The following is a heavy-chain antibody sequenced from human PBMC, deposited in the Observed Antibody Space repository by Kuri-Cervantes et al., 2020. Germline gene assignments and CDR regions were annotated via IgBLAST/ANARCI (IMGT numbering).Heavy chain of an antibody. J-gene: IGHJ4*02. V-gene: IGHV3-53*05. Sequence: GESLKISCAASGFTVSSNYMSWVRQAPGKGLEWVSVIYSGGSTYYADSVKGRFTISRDNSKNTLYLQMNSLRAEDTAVYYCARDLRGSGSKEPDYWGQGTLVTVSS. D-gene: IGHD3-10*01. CDR1: GFTVSSNY. CDR3: ARDLRGSGSKEPDY. CDR2: IYSGGST.